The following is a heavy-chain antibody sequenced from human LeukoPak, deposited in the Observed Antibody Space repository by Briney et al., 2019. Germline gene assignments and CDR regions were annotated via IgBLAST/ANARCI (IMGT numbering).Heavy chain of an antibody. CDR3: AREFEVRGAPRVYYYYYMDI. CDR1: GYTFASYY. V-gene: IGHV1-46*01. J-gene: IGHJ6*03. D-gene: IGHD3-10*01. CDR2: INPSGGST. Sequence: ASVKVSCKASGYTFASYYMHWVRQAPGQGLEWMGIINPSGGSTSYAQKFQGRVTMTRDTSTSTVYMELSSLRSEDTAVYYCAREFEVRGAPRVYYYYYMDIWGKGTTVTVSS.